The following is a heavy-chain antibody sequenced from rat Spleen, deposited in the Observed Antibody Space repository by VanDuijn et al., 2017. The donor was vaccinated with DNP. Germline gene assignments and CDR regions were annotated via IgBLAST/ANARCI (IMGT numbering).Heavy chain of an antibody. V-gene: IGHV5-25*01. CDR2: ISPGGGNI. J-gene: IGHJ3*01. CDR3: ATSSYFGYDYGFAY. Sequence: EVQLVESGGGLVQPGRSVKLSCVASGFTFNNYWMTWIRQVPGKGLEWVATISPGGGNIYYRDSVKGRFTISRDNAKRTLYLQMDSLRSEDTATYYCATSSYFGYDYGFAYWGQGTLVTVSS. CDR1: GFTFNNYW. D-gene: IGHD1-7*01.